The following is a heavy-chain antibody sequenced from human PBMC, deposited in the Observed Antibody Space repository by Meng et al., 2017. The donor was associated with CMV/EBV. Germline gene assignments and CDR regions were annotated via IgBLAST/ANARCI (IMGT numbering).Heavy chain of an antibody. Sequence: GSLRLSCTVSGGSISSSSYYWGWIRQPPGKGREWIGSIYYSGSTYYNPSLKSRVTISVDTSKNQFSLKLSSVTAADTAVYYCARLYGYCDYWGQGTLVTVSS. CDR3: ARLYGYCDY. CDR2: IYYSGST. J-gene: IGHJ4*02. D-gene: IGHD5/OR15-5a*01. CDR1: GGSISSSSYY. V-gene: IGHV4-39*01.